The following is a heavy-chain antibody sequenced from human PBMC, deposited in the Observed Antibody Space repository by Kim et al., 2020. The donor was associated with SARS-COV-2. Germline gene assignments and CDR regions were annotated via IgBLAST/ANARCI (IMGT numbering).Heavy chain of an antibody. CDR1: GYSFTTSW. V-gene: IGHV5-10-1*01. Sequence: GESLKISCKGSGYSFTTSWIVWVRQMPGKGLEWLGRIDPSDSYKDYSPSFQGHVTISADKSITIAYLQWSSLKASDTAIYFCARAVGAQRDDAYDIWGQG. J-gene: IGHJ3*02. CDR2: IDPSDSYK. CDR3: ARAVGAQRDDAYDI. D-gene: IGHD1-26*01.